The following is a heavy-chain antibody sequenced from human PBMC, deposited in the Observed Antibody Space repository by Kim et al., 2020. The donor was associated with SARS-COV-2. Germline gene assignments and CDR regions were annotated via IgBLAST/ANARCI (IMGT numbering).Heavy chain of an antibody. V-gene: IGHV3-23*01. J-gene: IGHJ4*02. D-gene: IGHD5-12*01. Sequence: ADSVKGRFTISRDNSKNTLYLQMNSLRAEDTAVYYCANGVVATKIADHDYWGQGTLVTVSS. CDR3: ANGVVATKIADHDY.